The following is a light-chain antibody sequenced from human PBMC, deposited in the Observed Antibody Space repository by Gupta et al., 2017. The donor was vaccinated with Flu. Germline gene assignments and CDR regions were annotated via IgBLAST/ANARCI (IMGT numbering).Light chain of an antibody. Sequence: SYVLTQAPSVTVHPGRTARSTCEGDNIGGYSVHWYQQRPGQAPVVVVHDDTVRPSGIPERFSGSNSGNTATLTINRVEAGDEADYYCQVWDGSGHFVFGPGSTLTV. J-gene: IGLJ1*01. CDR2: DDT. CDR3: QVWDGSGHFV. CDR1: NIGGYS. V-gene: IGLV3-21*03.